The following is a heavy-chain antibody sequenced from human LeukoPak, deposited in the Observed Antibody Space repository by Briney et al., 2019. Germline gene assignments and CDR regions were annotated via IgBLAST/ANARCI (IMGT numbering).Heavy chain of an antibody. D-gene: IGHD2-2*01. CDR1: GYTFTSYG. CDR3: ARDSGYCSSTSCYPYYYFDY. CDR2: ISAYNGNT. Sequence: ASVKVSCKASGYTFTSYGISWVRQAPGQGLEWMGWISAYNGNTNYAQKLQGRVTMTTDTSTSTAYMALRSLRSDDTAVYYCARDSGYCSSTSCYPYYYFDYWGQGTLVTVSS. V-gene: IGHV1-18*01. J-gene: IGHJ4*02.